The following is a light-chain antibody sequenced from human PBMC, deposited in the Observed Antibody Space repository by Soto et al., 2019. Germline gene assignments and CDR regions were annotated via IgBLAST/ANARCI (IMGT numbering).Light chain of an antibody. CDR1: QSVSSSY. V-gene: IGKV3-15*01. J-gene: IGKJ2*01. CDR2: GAS. Sequence: EIVLTQSPGTLSLSPGERATLSCRASQSVSSSYLAWYQQRPGQAPRLLINGASTRATGVPARFSGSGSGTEFTLTISSLQSEDFAVYYCQQYNSGPYTFGQGTKVDIK. CDR3: QQYNSGPYT.